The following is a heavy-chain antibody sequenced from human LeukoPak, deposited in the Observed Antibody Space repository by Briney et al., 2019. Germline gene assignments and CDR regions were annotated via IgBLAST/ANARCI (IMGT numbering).Heavy chain of an antibody. CDR1: GFTFSTYW. J-gene: IGHJ6*03. CDR2: ISYDGSNK. CDR3: ARGGGSSPEDYMDV. D-gene: IGHD3-16*01. Sequence: PGGSLRLSCAASGFTFSTYWMHWVRQAPGKGLEWVAVISYDGSNKYYADSVKGRFTISRDNAKNTLYLQMNSLRAEDTAVYYCARGGGSSPEDYMDVWGKGTTVTVSS. V-gene: IGHV3-30-3*01.